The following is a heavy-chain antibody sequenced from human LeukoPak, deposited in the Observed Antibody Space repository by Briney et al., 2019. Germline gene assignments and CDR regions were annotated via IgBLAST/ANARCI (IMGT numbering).Heavy chain of an antibody. CDR1: GYTFTSYY. D-gene: IGHD5-18*01. V-gene: IGHV1-8*01. J-gene: IGHJ6*03. CDR3: ARGSDTAMVSGYYMDV. CDR2: MNPNSGNT. Sequence: ASVKVSCKASGYTFTSYYINWVRQATGQGPEWMGWMNPNSGNTDYAQRFQGRVTMTRNTSISTAYMELSSLRSEDTAVYYCARGSDTAMVSGYYMDVWGKGTTVTVSS.